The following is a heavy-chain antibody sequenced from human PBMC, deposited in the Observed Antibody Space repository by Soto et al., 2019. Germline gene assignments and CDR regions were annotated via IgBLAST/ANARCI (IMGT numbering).Heavy chain of an antibody. D-gene: IGHD6-19*01. CDR3: AKVHASGWSYFDS. CDR2: ISGSGGST. V-gene: IGHV3-23*01. CDR1: GLTFSSYA. Sequence: PGGSLRLSCAASGLTFSSYAMSWVRQAPGKGLEWVSAISGSGGSTYYADSVKGRFTISRDNSKNTLYLQMDSLRAEDTAVYYCAKVHASGWSYFDSWGQGTLVTVSS. J-gene: IGHJ4*02.